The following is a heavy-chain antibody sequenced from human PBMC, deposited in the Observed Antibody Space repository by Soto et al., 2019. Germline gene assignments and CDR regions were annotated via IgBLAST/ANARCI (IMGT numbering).Heavy chain of an antibody. V-gene: IGHV5-10-1*01. CDR3: ARLSSITMIPTDYQWGI. J-gene: IGHJ3*02. D-gene: IGHD3-22*01. CDR1: GYSFTSYW. Sequence: GESLKISCNGSGYSFTSYWISWVRQMPGKGLEWMGRIDPSDSYTNYSPSFQGHVTISADKSISTAYLQWSSLKASDTAVYYCARLSSITMIPTDYQWGIWGQGTMVTVSS. CDR2: IDPSDSYT.